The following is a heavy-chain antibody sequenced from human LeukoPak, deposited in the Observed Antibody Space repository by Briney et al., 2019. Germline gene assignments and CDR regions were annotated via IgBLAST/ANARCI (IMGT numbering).Heavy chain of an antibody. V-gene: IGHV1-18*01. CDR2: ISAYNGNT. D-gene: IGHD2-21*02. Sequence: ASVKVSCKASGYTFTSYGISWVRQAPGQGLEWMGWISAYNGNTNYAQKLQGRVTMTTDTSTSTAYMELRSLRSDDTAVYYCARVEVTGYYYYYGMDVWGQGTTVTVSS. J-gene: IGHJ6*02. CDR3: ARVEVTGYYYYYGMDV. CDR1: GYTFTSYG.